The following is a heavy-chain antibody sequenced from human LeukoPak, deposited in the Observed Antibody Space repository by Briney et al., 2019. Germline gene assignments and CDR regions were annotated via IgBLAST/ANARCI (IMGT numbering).Heavy chain of an antibody. J-gene: IGHJ6*03. CDR1: GFTFSNYR. CDR3: ARDPYSGNYGNYYYYYMDV. Sequence: GGSLRLSCAASGFTFSNYRMNWVRQAPGKGLEWVSSISSSSSYIFYADSVKGRFTISRDNAKNSLYLQMNSLGPEDTAVYYCARDPYSGNYGNYYYYYMDVWGKGTTVTISS. D-gene: IGHD1-26*01. V-gene: IGHV3-21*01. CDR2: ISSSSSYI.